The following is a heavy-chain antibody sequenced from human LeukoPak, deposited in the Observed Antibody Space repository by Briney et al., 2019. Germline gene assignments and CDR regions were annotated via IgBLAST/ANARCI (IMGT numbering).Heavy chain of an antibody. D-gene: IGHD2-15*01. Sequence: SETLSLTCSVSGGSPSTYYWNWIRQPPGKGLEWIGYIYYSGSTNYNPSLKSRLTISLDTSNNQFSLQLSSVTAADTAVYYCASTSGYCSGGNCYSAFDYWGQGSLVTVSS. CDR2: IYYSGST. CDR3: ASTSGYCSGGNCYSAFDY. CDR1: GGSPSTYY. V-gene: IGHV4-59*01. J-gene: IGHJ4*02.